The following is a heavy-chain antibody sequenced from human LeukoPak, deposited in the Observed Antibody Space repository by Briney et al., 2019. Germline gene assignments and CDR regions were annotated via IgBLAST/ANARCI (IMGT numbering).Heavy chain of an antibody. CDR1: GFTFSDYY. J-gene: IGHJ6*03. CDR2: INSGDSNV. V-gene: IGHV3-11*01. D-gene: IGHD2/OR15-2a*01. Sequence: GGSLRLSCAASGFTFSDYYMRWIRQAPGKGLEWVSYINSGDSNVYYADSVKGRFTISRDNAKNSLYLQMSSLRVEDTAVYYCAREGRNWYCNGTYRHYFYIDVWGKGTTVTVSS. CDR3: AREGRNWYCNGTYRHYFYIDV.